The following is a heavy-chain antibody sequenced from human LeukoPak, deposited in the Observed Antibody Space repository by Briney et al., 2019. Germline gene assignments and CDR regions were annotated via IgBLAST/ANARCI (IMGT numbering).Heavy chain of an antibody. Sequence: PSETLSLTCTVSGGSISSSSYYWGWIRQPPGKGLEWIGSIYYSGSTYYNPSLKSRVTISVDTSKNQFSLKLSSVTAADTAVHYCARHVLVPAANNWFDPWGQGTLVTVSS. CDR2: IYYSGST. J-gene: IGHJ5*02. V-gene: IGHV4-39*01. CDR1: GGSISSSSYY. CDR3: ARHVLVPAANNWFDP. D-gene: IGHD2-2*01.